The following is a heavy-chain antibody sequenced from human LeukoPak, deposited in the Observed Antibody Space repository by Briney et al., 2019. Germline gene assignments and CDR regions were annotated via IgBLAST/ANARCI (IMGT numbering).Heavy chain of an antibody. CDR2: IYYSGST. D-gene: IGHD3-16*01. V-gene: IGHV4-39*07. Sequence: SETLSLTCTVSGGSISSSSYYWGWIRQPPGKGLEWIGSIYYSGSTYYNPSLKSRVTISVDTSKNQFSLKMSSVTAADTAVYYCARETYDYAYYWGQGTLVTVAP. CDR3: ARETYDYAYY. CDR1: GGSISSSSYY. J-gene: IGHJ4*02.